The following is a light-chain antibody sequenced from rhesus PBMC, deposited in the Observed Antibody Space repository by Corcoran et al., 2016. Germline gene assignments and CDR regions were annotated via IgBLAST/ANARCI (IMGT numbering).Light chain of an antibody. J-gene: IGLJ1*01. V-gene: IGLV2S7*01. CDR3: CSYTASSTFI. Sequence: QAAPTQPPSVSGSPGQSVTISCTGTSSDVGGYNYVSWYQQHPGKAPKLMIYGVSKRPSGVSDRFSGSKSGTTASLTISGLQAEDAADYYWCSYTASSTFIFGAGTRLTVL. CDR2: GVS. CDR1: SSDVGGYNY.